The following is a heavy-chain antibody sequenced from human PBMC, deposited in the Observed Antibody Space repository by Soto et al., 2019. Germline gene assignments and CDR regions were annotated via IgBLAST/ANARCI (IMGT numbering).Heavy chain of an antibody. CDR1: GYTFTSYG. J-gene: IGHJ4*02. CDR2: ISAYNGNT. CDR3: ARVSTSGYYYSYFDY. V-gene: IGHV1-18*04. Sequence: QVQLVQSGAEVKKPGASVKVSCKASGYTFTSYGISWVRQAPGQGLEWMGWISAYNGNTNYAQKLQGRVTMTTDTSTSTAYMELRSLRSDDTAMYYCARVSTSGYYYSYFDYWGQGTLVTVSS. D-gene: IGHD3-22*01.